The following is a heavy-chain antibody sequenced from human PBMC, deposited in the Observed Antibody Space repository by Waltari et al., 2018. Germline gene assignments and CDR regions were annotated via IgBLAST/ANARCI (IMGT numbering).Heavy chain of an antibody. CDR1: GGSISSGSYY. D-gene: IGHD4-17*01. V-gene: IGHV4-61*09. CDR2: IYTSGST. J-gene: IGHJ4*02. CDR3: ARVSGYGDYETFDY. Sequence: QVQLQESGPGLVKPSQTLSLTCTVSGGSISSGSYYWSWIRQPAGKGLEWIGYIYTSGSTNYNPSLKSRVTISVDTSKNQFFLKLSSVTAADTAVYYCARVSGYGDYETFDYWGQGTLVTVSS.